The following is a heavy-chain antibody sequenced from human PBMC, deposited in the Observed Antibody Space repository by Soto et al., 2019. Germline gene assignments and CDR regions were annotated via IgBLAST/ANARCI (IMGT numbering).Heavy chain of an antibody. Sequence: EVQLVESGGGLVQPGRSLRLSCAASGFTFDDYAMHWVRQAPGKGLEWVSGIGWNSGSIGYADSVKGRFTISRDNAKNTLSLQMNGLGAEDTALYYCAKDGGTYYDIPFAFDIWGQGTVVTVSS. CDR3: AKDGGTYYDIPFAFDI. V-gene: IGHV3-9*01. J-gene: IGHJ3*02. CDR1: GFTFDDYA. D-gene: IGHD3-9*01. CDR2: IGWNSGSI.